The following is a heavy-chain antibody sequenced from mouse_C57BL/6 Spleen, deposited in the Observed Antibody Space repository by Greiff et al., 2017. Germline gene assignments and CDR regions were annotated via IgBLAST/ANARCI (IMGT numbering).Heavy chain of an antibody. V-gene: IGHV5-6*01. CDR2: ISSGGSYT. CDR3: ARQAWDY. Sequence: EVKLMESGGDLVKPGGSLKLSCAASGFTFSSYGMSWVRQTPDKRLEWVATISSGGSYTYYPDSVKGRFTISRDNAKNTLYLQMSSLKSEDTAMYYSARQAWDYWGQGTTLTVSS. J-gene: IGHJ2*01. CDR1: GFTFSSYG.